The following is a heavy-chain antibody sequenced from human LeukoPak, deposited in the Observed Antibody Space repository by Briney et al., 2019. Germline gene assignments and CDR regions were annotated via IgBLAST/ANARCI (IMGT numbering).Heavy chain of an antibody. J-gene: IGHJ4*02. CDR3: ARGVLQLDY. CDR2: IKQDGSEK. CDR1: GFTLSTYW. Sequence: HPGGSLRLSCEVSGFTLSTYWMSWVRQAPGKGLEWVANIKQDGSEKYYVDSVKGRFTISRGNAKNSVFLEMNSLRVEDTAVYHCARGVLQLDYWGPGTLATVSS. V-gene: IGHV3-7*02. D-gene: IGHD6-6*01.